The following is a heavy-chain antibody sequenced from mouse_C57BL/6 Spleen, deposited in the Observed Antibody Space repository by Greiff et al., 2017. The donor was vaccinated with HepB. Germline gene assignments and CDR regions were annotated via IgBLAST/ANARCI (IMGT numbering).Heavy chain of an antibody. V-gene: IGHV1-55*01. D-gene: IGHD1-1*01. CDR2: IYPGSGST. Sequence: VQLQQPGAELVKPGASVKMSCKASGYTFTSYWITWVKQRPGQGLEWIGDIYPGSGSTNYNEKFKSKATLTVDTSSSTAYMQLSSLTSEDSAVYYCARITTVVGWYFDVWGTGTTVTVSS. J-gene: IGHJ1*03. CDR3: ARITTVVGWYFDV. CDR1: GYTFTSYW.